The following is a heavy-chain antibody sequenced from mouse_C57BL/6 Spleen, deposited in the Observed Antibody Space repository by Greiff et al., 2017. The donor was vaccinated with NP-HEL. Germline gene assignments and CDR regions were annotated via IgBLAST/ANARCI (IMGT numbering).Heavy chain of an antibody. CDR3: TRGVYSNYGGNAMDY. D-gene: IGHD2-5*01. J-gene: IGHJ4*01. V-gene: IGHV5-9-1*02. CDR2: ISSGGDYI. CDR1: GFTFSSYA. Sequence: EVKLVESGEGLVKPGGSLKLSCAASGFTFSSYAMSWVRQTPEKRLEWVAYISSGGDYIYYADTVKGRFTISRDNARNTLYLQMSSLKSEDTAMYYCTRGVYSNYGGNAMDYWGQGTSVTVSS.